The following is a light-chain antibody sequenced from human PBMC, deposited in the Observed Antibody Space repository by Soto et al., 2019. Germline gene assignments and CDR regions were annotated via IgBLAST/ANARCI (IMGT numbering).Light chain of an antibody. Sequence: QSALTQPASVSGSPGQSITISCTGTSSDVGGYNYVSWYQQHPGKAPKVMIYEVSNRPSGVSNRFSGSKSGNTASLTISGLQAEDEADYSCSSFTRSNTWVFGGGTKVTVL. CDR3: SSFTRSNTWV. J-gene: IGLJ3*02. V-gene: IGLV2-14*01. CDR2: EVS. CDR1: SSDVGGYNY.